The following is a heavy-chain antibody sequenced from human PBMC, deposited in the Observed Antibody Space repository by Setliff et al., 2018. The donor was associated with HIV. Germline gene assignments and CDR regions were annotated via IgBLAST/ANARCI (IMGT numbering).Heavy chain of an antibody. CDR1: GFIFSSYA. Sequence: GGSLRLSCAASGFIFSSYAMSWVRQAPGKGLEWVSAISGSGANTYYADSVKGRFTISRDNSKNTLYLQMNSLRAEDTGVYYCAKDGDFRNSDYDAFDFWGQGTMVTVSS. CDR2: ISGSGANT. J-gene: IGHJ3*01. V-gene: IGHV3-23*01. CDR3: AKDGDFRNSDYDAFDF. D-gene: IGHD7-27*01.